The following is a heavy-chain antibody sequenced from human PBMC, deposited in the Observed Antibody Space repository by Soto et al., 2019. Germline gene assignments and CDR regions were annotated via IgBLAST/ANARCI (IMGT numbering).Heavy chain of an antibody. Sequence: PGGSLRLSCGASGFTFSNYAMSWVRQAPGKGLEWVSGISGSADNTYYADSVKGRFTISRDNSKDTLYLQMNSLRAEDTALFYCAKTSGSSGYYPIDYWGQGTLVTVSS. D-gene: IGHD3-22*01. J-gene: IGHJ4*02. CDR3: AKTSGSSGYYPIDY. CDR2: ISGSADNT. CDR1: GFTFSNYA. V-gene: IGHV3-23*01.